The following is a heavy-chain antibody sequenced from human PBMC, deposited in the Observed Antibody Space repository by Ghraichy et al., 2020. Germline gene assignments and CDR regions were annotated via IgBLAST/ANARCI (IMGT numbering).Heavy chain of an antibody. Sequence: GESLNISCAVSGFRFSSHSMNWVRQAPGKGLEWVSCISYNSGHTYYADSVKGRFTISRDNAKNSLSLQLDSLRVEDTAIYYCATEGIWDDGRPFDYWGQGTLVTVSS. J-gene: IGHJ4*02. CDR3: ATEGIWDDGRPFDY. D-gene: IGHD1-1*01. V-gene: IGHV3-21*01. CDR2: ISYNSGHT. CDR1: GFRFSSHS.